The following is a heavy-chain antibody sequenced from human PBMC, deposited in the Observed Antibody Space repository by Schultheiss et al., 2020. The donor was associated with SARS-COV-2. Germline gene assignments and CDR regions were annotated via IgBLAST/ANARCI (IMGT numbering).Heavy chain of an antibody. V-gene: IGHV4-59*08. CDR2: IYYSGST. CDR1: GESFSGYY. D-gene: IGHD6-19*01. CDR3: ARAYSSGWHFDY. J-gene: IGHJ4*02. Sequence: SETLSLTCAVYGESFSGYYWSWIRQPPGKGLEWIGYIYYSGSTNYNPSLKSRVTISVDTSKNQFSLKLSSVTAADTAVYYCARAYSSGWHFDYWGQGTLVTVSS.